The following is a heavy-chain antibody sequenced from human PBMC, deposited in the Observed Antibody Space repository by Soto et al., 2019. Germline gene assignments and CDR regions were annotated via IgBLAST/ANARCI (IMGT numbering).Heavy chain of an antibody. CDR1: GFSVTANY. J-gene: IGHJ4*02. V-gene: IGHV3-53*01. D-gene: IGHD5-12*01. CDR3: HGYGY. CDR2: IYSGGSR. Sequence: EVQVVESGGGLIQPGGSLRLSCEVSGFSVTANYMSWVRQAPGKGLGWVSVIYSGGSRYYIDSVTGRFSISRDISKNTLYLQVNSLRAEDTAVYYCHGYGYWGQGTLVTVSS.